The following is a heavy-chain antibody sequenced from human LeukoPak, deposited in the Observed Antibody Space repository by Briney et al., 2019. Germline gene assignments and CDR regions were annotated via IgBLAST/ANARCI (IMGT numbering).Heavy chain of an antibody. Sequence: ASVKVSCKASGYTFTGYYMHWVRQAPGQGLEWMGWINPNSGGTNYAQKFQGRVTMTRDTSISTAYMELSRLRSDDTAVYYCAREVVVGLFQAFDIWGQGTMDTVSS. J-gene: IGHJ3*02. CDR1: GYTFTGYY. CDR3: AREVVVGLFQAFDI. CDR2: INPNSGGT. V-gene: IGHV1-2*02. D-gene: IGHD2-2*01.